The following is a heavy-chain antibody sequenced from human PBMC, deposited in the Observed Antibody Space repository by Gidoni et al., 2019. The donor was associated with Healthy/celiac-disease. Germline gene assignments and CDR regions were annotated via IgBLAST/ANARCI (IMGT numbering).Heavy chain of an antibody. CDR1: GGSISTYS. CDR3: ASARNRLGYFDY. V-gene: IGHV4-59*01. Sequence: QVQLQESGPGLVKPSETLSLTCTVSGGSISTYSWSWIRQPPGKGLEWIGYIYYSGSTNYNPSLKSRVTISVDTSKNQFSLKLSSVTAADTAVYYCASARNRLGYFDYWGQGTLVTVSS. CDR2: IYYSGST. J-gene: IGHJ4*02. D-gene: IGHD2-21*01.